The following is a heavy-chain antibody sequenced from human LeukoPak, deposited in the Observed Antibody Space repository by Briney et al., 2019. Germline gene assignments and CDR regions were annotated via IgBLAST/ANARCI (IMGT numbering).Heavy chain of an antibody. CDR2: ISSSGSTI. V-gene: IGHV3-48*03. CDR1: GFTFSSYE. CDR3: AKENLGRYFDWLGHYYYYYMDV. J-gene: IGHJ6*03. Sequence: GGSLRLSCAASGFTFSSYEMNWVRQAPGKGLEWVSYISSSGSTIYYADSVKGRFTISRDNAKNSLYLQMNSLRAEDTAVYYCAKENLGRYFDWLGHYYYYYMDVWGKGTTVTVSS. D-gene: IGHD3-9*01.